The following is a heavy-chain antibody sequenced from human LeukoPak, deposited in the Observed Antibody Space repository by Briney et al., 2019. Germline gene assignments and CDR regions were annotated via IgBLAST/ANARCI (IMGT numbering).Heavy chain of an antibody. J-gene: IGHJ4*02. V-gene: IGHV3-23*01. Sequence: GGSLRLSCAASRFTFSNYAMSWVRQAPGKGLEWVSGISGGGGSTFYADSVKGRFTMSRDNSKNALFLQMNSLGGEDTAVYFCAKGTEYQPYYFDYWGQGTPVTVSS. D-gene: IGHD2-2*01. CDR3: AKGTEYQPYYFDY. CDR1: RFTFSNYA. CDR2: ISGGGGST.